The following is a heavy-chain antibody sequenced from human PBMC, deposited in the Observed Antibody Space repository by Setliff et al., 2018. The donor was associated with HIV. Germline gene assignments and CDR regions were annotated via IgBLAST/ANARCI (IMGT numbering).Heavy chain of an antibody. J-gene: IGHJ4*02. CDR3: AKNYFDTSGWSAVDY. V-gene: IGHV1-3*01. Sequence: ASVKVSCKASGYTFTSYAIHWVRQAPGQRLEWMGWINAGNGNTKYSQEFQGRVTMTTDTSTSTAYMELRSLGSDDTAVYYCAKNYFDTSGWSAVDYWGQGTLVTVSS. CDR2: INAGNGNT. CDR1: GYTFTSYA. D-gene: IGHD3-22*01.